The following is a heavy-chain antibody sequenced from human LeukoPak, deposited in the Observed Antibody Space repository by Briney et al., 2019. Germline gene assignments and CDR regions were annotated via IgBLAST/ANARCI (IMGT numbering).Heavy chain of an antibody. CDR3: AKGSNWNYEYYFDY. D-gene: IGHD1-7*01. CDR2: IGGSGGST. CDR1: GFTFSSYA. J-gene: IGHJ4*02. V-gene: IGHV3-23*01. Sequence: GGSLRLSCAASGFTFSSYAMSWVRQAPGKGLEWVSAIGGSGGSTYYADSVKGRFTISRDNSKNTLYLQMNSLRAEDTAVYYCAKGSNWNYEYYFDYWGQGTLVTVSS.